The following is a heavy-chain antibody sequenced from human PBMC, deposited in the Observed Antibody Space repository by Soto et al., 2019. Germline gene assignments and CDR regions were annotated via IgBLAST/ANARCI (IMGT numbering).Heavy chain of an antibody. Sequence: SETLSLTCTVSGGSISSAGYYWRWIRQHPGKGLEWIGYIYYSGSTYYNPSLKSRVTISVDTSKNQFSLKLSSVTAADTAVYYCARASYYYDSSGYAPDAFDIWGQGTMVTVSS. CDR1: GGSISSAGYY. CDR3: ARASYYYDSSGYAPDAFDI. V-gene: IGHV4-31*03. CDR2: IYYSGST. J-gene: IGHJ3*02. D-gene: IGHD3-22*01.